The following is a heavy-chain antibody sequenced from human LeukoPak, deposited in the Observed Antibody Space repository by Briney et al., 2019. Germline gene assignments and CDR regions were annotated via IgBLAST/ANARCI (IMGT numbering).Heavy chain of an antibody. CDR1: GGSFSGYY. Sequence: PSETLSLTCAVYGGSFSGYYWSWIRQPPGKGLEWIGEINHSGSTNYNPSLKSRVTISVDTSKNQFSLKLSSVTAADTAVYYCARGLPNYYYYYMDVWGKGTTVTVSS. CDR2: INHSGST. J-gene: IGHJ6*03. V-gene: IGHV4-34*01. CDR3: ARGLPNYYYYYMDV.